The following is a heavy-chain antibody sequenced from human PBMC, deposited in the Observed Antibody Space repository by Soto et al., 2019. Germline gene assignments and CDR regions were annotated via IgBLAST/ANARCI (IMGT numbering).Heavy chain of an antibody. CDR3: TTGSVEGI. CDR2: IKSSAGGGAT. Sequence: EVQLVESAGGLVKPGGSLRLSCVASGFSFNEAWMNWVRQAPGEGLEWGGRIKSSAGGGATDYAAPVQGRFTISRDDSKNALYLHMNSLRTEDPAIYYCTTGSVEGIWGQGTTVTVSS. CDR1: GFSFNEAW. J-gene: IGHJ6*02. D-gene: IGHD2-15*01. V-gene: IGHV3-15*07.